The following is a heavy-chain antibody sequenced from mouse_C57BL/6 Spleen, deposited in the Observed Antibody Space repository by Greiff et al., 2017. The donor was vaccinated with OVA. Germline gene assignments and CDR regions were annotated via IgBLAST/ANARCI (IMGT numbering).Heavy chain of an antibody. V-gene: IGHV1-69*01. CDR3: ARGITTVVAKAMDY. D-gene: IGHD1-1*01. J-gene: IGHJ4*01. CDR2: IDPSDSYT. CDR1: GYTFTSYW. Sequence: QVQLQQPGAELVMPGASVKLSCKASGYTFTSYWMHWVKQRPGQGLEWIGEIDPSDSYTNYNQKFKGKSTLTVDKSSSTAYMQLSSLTSEDSAVYDCARGITTVVAKAMDYWGQGTSVTVSS.